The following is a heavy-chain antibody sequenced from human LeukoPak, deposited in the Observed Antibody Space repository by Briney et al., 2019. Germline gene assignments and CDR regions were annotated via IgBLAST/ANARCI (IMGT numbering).Heavy chain of an antibody. Sequence: PSETLSLTCALSGDSFSSGYWNWIRQPPGKGLEWIGYIYYSGTTNSNPSLESRVTVSVDTSKKYCSLKLTSVTAADTAAYFCARGDPAGLFDSWGQGHLVTVSS. CDR1: GDSFSSGY. CDR2: IYYSGTT. V-gene: IGHV4-59*01. D-gene: IGHD3-10*01. CDR3: ARGDPAGLFDS. J-gene: IGHJ4*02.